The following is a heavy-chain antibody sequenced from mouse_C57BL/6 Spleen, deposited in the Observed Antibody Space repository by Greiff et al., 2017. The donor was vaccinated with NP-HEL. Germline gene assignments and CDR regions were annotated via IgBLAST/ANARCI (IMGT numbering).Heavy chain of an antibody. D-gene: IGHD1-1*01. Sequence: QVQLKESGAELAKPGASVKLSCKASGYTFTSYWMHWVKQRPGQGLEWIGYINPSSGYTKYNQKFKDKATLTADKSSSTAYMQLSSLTYEDSAVYYCARPDYGTPAWFAYWGQGTLVTVSA. V-gene: IGHV1-7*01. CDR1: GYTFTSYW. CDR3: ARPDYGTPAWFAY. CDR2: INPSSGYT. J-gene: IGHJ3*01.